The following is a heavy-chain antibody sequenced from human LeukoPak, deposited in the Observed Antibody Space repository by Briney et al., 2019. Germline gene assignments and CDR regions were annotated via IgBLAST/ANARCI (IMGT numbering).Heavy chain of an antibody. J-gene: IGHJ6*02. D-gene: IGHD3-10*01. CDR3: ARSIITMVRGSRYYYGMDV. CDR1: GYTFTGYY. CDR2: INPNSGGT. Sequence: GASVKVSCKASGYTFTGYYMHWVRQAPGQGLEWMRWINPNSGGTNYAQKFQGRVTMTRDTSISTAYMELSRLRSDDTAVCYCARSIITMVRGSRYYYGMDVWGQGTTVTVSS. V-gene: IGHV1-2*02.